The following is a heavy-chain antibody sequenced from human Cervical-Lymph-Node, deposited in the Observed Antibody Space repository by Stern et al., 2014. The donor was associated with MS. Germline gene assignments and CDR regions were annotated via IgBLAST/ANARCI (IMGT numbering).Heavy chain of an antibody. D-gene: IGHD2-2*01. CDR2: IIPIFGTA. CDR3: ARRLVGTGLRFDP. CDR1: GGTFSSYA. Sequence: QVQLVESGAEVKKPGSSVKVSCKASGGTFSSYAISWVRQAPVQGLEWMGVIIPIFGTANYAQKFQGRVTIPADESTSTAYMELSSLRSEDTAVYYCARRLVGTGLRFDPWGQGTLVTVSS. J-gene: IGHJ5*02. V-gene: IGHV1-69*01.